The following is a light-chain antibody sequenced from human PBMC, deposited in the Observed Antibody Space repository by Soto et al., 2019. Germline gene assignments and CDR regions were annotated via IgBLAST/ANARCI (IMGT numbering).Light chain of an antibody. V-gene: IGKV3-20*01. CDR1: QSVSSNY. CDR2: GAS. CDR3: QHYSSQT. Sequence: EVVLTQSPGTLSLSPGERATLSYRASQSVSSNYLAWYQQRPGQAPRLLIYGASSRATGIPDRFSGSGSGTDFTLTISRLEPEDSAVYFCQHYSSQTFGQGTKVEIK. J-gene: IGKJ1*01.